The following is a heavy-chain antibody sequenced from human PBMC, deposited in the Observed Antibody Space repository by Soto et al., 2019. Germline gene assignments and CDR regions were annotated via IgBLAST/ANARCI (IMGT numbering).Heavy chain of an antibody. CDR1: GYTFTSYG. V-gene: IGHV1-18*01. Sequence: QVQLVQSGAEVKKPGASVKVSCKASGYTFTSYGISWVRQAPGQGLEWMGWISAYNGNTNYAQKLQGRVTMTTDTATSTAYMELRSLRSDDTAVYYCARVPHTPFGVVHNNWFDPWGQGTLVTVSS. CDR3: ARVPHTPFGVVHNNWFDP. CDR2: ISAYNGNT. J-gene: IGHJ5*02. D-gene: IGHD3-3*01.